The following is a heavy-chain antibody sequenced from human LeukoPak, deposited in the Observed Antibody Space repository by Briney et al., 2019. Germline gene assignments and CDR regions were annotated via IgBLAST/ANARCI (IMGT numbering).Heavy chain of an antibody. Sequence: GGSLRLSCAASGFTFSSYAMHWVRQAPGKGLEWVAVISYDGSNKYYADSVKGRFTISRDNSKNTLYLQMNSLRAEDTAVYYCARRGIAAAESFDYWGQGTLVTVSS. CDR2: ISYDGSNK. D-gene: IGHD6-13*01. CDR1: GFTFSSYA. CDR3: ARRGIAAAESFDY. V-gene: IGHV3-30-3*01. J-gene: IGHJ4*02.